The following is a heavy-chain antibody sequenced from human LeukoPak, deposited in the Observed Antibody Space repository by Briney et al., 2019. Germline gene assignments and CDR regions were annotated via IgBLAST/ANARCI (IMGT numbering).Heavy chain of an antibody. Sequence: EASVKVSCKASGYIFTSPYMHWVRQAPGQGLEWMGIINPSGGTTTYAQKFQGRVTITTDESTSTAYMELSSLRSEDTAVYYCARGGSSSSGWFDPWGQGTLVTVSS. V-gene: IGHV1-46*01. J-gene: IGHJ5*02. CDR1: GYIFTSPY. CDR3: ARGGSSSSGWFDP. D-gene: IGHD6-6*01. CDR2: INPSGGTT.